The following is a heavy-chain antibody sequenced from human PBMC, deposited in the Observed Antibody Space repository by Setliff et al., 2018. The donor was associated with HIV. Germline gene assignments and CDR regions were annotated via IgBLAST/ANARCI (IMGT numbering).Heavy chain of an antibody. V-gene: IGHV7-4-1*02. CDR2: INTNTGNP. Sequence: GASVKVSCKASGYTFTSYAMNWVRQAPGQGLEWMGWINTNTGNPTYAQGFTGRFVFSLDTSVSTAYLTSDDTAAYFCARLGSGWSDSYYSAMDVWGQGTTVTVSS. J-gene: IGHJ6*02. CDR1: GYTFTSYA. D-gene: IGHD6-19*01. CDR3: GWSDSYYSAMDV.